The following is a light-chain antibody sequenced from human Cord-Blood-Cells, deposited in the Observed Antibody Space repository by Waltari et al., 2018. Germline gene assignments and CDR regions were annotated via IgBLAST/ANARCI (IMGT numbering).Light chain of an antibody. CDR3: QQYYSYPRT. V-gene: IGKV1-8*01. CDR1: QGISSY. J-gene: IGKJ2*01. Sequence: ALRLTQPPSSFSASTGDRVTITCRASQGISSYLAWYQQKPGKAPKLLIYAASTLQSGVPSRFGGSGSGTDFTLTISCLQSEDFATYYCQQYYSYPRTFGQGTKLEIK. CDR2: AAS.